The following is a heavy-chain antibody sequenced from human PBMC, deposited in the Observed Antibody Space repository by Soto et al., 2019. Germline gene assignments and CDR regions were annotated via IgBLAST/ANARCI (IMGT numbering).Heavy chain of an antibody. V-gene: IGHV1-3*01. J-gene: IGHJ4*02. D-gene: IGHD4-4*01. CDR2: INSGNGDT. Sequence: ASVKVSCKASRYSFTTYALHWVRQAPGQRLEWMGWINSGNGDTKYSEKFQGRVTITRDTSANTAYMELSSLRSEDTSVYYCATDTGTGHALRAYQFDYWGQGTLVTVSS. CDR1: RYSFTTYA. CDR3: ATDTGTGHALRAYQFDY.